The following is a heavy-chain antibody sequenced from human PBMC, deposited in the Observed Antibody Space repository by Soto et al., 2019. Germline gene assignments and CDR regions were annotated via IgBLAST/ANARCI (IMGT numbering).Heavy chain of an antibody. Sequence: QVQLAESGGGLVEPGGYLRLSCAASGFTFSDYDMSWLRQSPGKGLEWVSFVSSSGTTMYFADSVKGRFTISRDNAKNSRYLQMNSLRAEDTAVYYCARMGPRAARPSYWGQGTLVTVSS. CDR1: GFTFSDYD. V-gene: IGHV3-11*01. J-gene: IGHJ4*02. D-gene: IGHD6-6*01. CDR3: ARMGPRAARPSY. CDR2: VSSSGTTM.